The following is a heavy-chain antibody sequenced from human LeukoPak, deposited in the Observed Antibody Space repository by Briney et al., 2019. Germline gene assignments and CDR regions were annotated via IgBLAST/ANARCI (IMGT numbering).Heavy chain of an antibody. Sequence: QPGGSLRLSCAASGFTLSSYAMSWVRHAPGKGLEWVASISGGGGSTYYADSVKGRFTISRDNSKNTLYLQMNSLRAEDTAVYYCAIRPSYYYRSASTSNCGQGTLVTVPS. V-gene: IGHV3-23*01. CDR2: ISGGGGST. CDR3: AIRPSYYYRSASTSN. J-gene: IGHJ1*01. D-gene: IGHD3-10*01. CDR1: GFTLSSYA.